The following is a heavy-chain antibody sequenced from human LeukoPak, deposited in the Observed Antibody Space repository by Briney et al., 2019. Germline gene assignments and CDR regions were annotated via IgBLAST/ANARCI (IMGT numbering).Heavy chain of an antibody. D-gene: IGHD6-19*01. V-gene: IGHV3-74*01. CDR2: INSDGSST. CDR1: GFTFSSYW. CDR3: AKDRERAVGGDLDAFDI. Sequence: GGSLRLSCAASGFTFSSYWMHWVRQAPGKGLVWVSRINSDGSSTNYPDSVKGRFTISRDNAKNTLYLQMSSLRAEDTAVYYCAKDRERAVGGDLDAFDIWGQGTMVTVS. J-gene: IGHJ3*02.